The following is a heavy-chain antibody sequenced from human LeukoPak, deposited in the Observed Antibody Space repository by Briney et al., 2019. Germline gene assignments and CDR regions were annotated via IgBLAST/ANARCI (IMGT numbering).Heavy chain of an antibody. J-gene: IGHJ4*02. CDR3: AKDPSIAVAGIFDY. V-gene: IGHV3-23*01. CDR1: GFTFSNYA. CDR2: ISGSGGST. D-gene: IGHD6-19*01. Sequence: GGPLRLSCAASGFTFSNYAMNWVRQAPGKGLEWVSVISGSGGSTYYADSVKGRFTISRDNFKNTLYLQMNSLRAEDTAVYYCAKDPSIAVAGIFDYWGQGTLVTVSS.